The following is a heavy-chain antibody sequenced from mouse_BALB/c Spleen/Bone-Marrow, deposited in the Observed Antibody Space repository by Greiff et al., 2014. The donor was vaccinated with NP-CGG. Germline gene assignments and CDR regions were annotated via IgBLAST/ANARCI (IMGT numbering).Heavy chain of an antibody. Sequence: VQLQQSGPELVKPGASVKISCKASGYTFTDYNMHWVKQSHGKSLEWIGYIYPYNGGTVYKQKFKSKATLTVDNSSSTANMELRSLTSEDSAVYYCARGAAYGYYLGHAYWGQGTLVTVSA. D-gene: IGHD2-3*01. CDR3: ARGAAYGYYLGHAY. J-gene: IGHJ3*01. CDR1: GYTFTDYN. CDR2: IYPYNGGT. V-gene: IGHV1S29*02.